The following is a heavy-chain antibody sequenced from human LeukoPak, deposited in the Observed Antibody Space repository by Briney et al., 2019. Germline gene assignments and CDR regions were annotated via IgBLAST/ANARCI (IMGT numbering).Heavy chain of an antibody. CDR2: ISTSSSYI. D-gene: IGHD3-22*01. V-gene: IGHV3-21*01. Sequence: PGGSLRLSCAASGFTFSSYSMNWVRQAPGKGLEWVSSISTSSSYIYYADSVKGRFTISRDNANNTLYLQMNSLRAEDTAVYYCARDPIFSSGYYGYNRFDPWGQGTLVTVSS. J-gene: IGHJ5*02. CDR3: ARDPIFSSGYYGYNRFDP. CDR1: GFTFSSYS.